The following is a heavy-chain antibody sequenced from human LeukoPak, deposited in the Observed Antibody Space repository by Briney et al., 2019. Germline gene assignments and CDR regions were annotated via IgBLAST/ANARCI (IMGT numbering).Heavy chain of an antibody. CDR2: TYDRSKWYY. CDR1: GDSVSSNSAA. V-gene: IGHV6-1*01. CDR3: ARDRAFYGDYSSFDY. Sequence: SQTLSLTCAISGDSVSSNSAAWNWIRQSPSRGLEWLGRTYDRSKWYYDYALSVKSRITINSDTSENQFSLQLNSVTPEDTAVYYCARDRAFYGDYSSFDYWGQGTLVTVSS. J-gene: IGHJ4*02. D-gene: IGHD4-17*01.